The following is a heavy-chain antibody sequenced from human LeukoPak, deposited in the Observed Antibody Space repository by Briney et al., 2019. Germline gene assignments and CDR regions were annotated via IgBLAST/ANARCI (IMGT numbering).Heavy chain of an antibody. D-gene: IGHD4-17*01. J-gene: IGHJ3*01. CDR1: GFTFXNYD. Sequence: GSLRLSCXXSGFTFXNYDMHWVRHVTGKGLEWVSHIGTGTDTHYSDSVKGRFTISRENAQNSLYLQMNDLRAGDTAVYYCARDRRADYGRNDDAFDVWGQGTTVTVSS. V-gene: IGHV3-13*01. CDR3: ARDRRADYGRNDDAFDV. CDR2: IGTGTDT.